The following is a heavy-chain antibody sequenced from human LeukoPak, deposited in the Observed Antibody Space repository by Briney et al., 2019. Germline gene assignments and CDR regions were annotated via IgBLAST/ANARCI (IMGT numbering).Heavy chain of an antibody. CDR1: GFTFSSYA. V-gene: IGHV3-23*01. J-gene: IGHJ6*02. D-gene: IGHD4-17*01. CDR2: ISGSGGST. CDR3: AKANPLSTVTSDYYYYYGMDV. Sequence: GGSLRLSCAASGFTFSSYAMSWVRQAPGKGPEWVSAISGSGGSTYYADSVKGRFTISRDNSKNTLYLQMNSLRAEDTAVYYCAKANPLSTVTSDYYYYYGMDVWGQGTTVTVSS.